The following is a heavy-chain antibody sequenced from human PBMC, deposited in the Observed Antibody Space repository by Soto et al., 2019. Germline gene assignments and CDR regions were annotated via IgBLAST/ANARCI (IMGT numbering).Heavy chain of an antibody. V-gene: IGHV1-18*01. Sequence: GASVKVSCKASGYTFTSYGISWVRQAPGQGLEWMGWISAYNGNTNYAQKLQGRVTMTTDTSTSTAYMELRSLRSDDTAVYYCARDSGYCTNGVCYPAYYYYGMDVWGQGTTLTVSS. CDR2: ISAYNGNT. CDR1: GYTFTSYG. CDR3: ARDSGYCTNGVCYPAYYYYGMDV. D-gene: IGHD2-8*01. J-gene: IGHJ6*02.